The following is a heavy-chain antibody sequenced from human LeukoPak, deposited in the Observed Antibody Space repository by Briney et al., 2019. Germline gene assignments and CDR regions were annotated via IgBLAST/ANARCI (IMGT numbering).Heavy chain of an antibody. Sequence: ASVSVSCTASGDILTRDTINWGRQAPGQGLEWMGWINTNTGNPVYAQGLTGRFVFSWDTSVSTAYLQISSLKTEDTGIYFCTSVIVGATAPWFDPWGQGTPVTVSS. CDR2: INTNTGNP. CDR3: TSVIVGATAPWFDP. V-gene: IGHV7-4-1*02. CDR1: GDILTRDT. J-gene: IGHJ5*02. D-gene: IGHD1-26*01.